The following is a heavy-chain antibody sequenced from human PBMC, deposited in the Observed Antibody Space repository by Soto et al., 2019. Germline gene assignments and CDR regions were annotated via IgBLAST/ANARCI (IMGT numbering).Heavy chain of an antibody. J-gene: IGHJ5*02. V-gene: IGHV1-2*02. CDR2: INTKTGGT. CDR3: ARVGPTGWFDP. Sequence: QVHLVQSGAEVNKPGASVKVSCKASGYSFTDYYMHWVRQAPGQGLEWLGWINTKTGGTNYAQRVQGRVTMTGDTSSNTAYMELSRLRSDDTAVYYCARVGPTGWFDPWGQGTVVTVSS. CDR1: GYSFTDYY.